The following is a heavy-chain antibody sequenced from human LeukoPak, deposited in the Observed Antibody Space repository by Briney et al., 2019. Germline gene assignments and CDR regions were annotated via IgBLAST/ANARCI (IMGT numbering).Heavy chain of an antibody. J-gene: IGHJ4*02. CDR3: AKVQDPTRVTTNFDN. D-gene: IGHD4-17*01. Sequence: GGSLRLSCAASGFTFSSYAMSWVRQAPGKGLEWVSAISGSGGSTYYADSVKGRFTISRDNSKNTLYLQMNSLRAEDTAVYYCAKVQDPTRVTTNFDNWGQGTLVTVSS. CDR2: ISGSGGST. CDR1: GFTFSSYA. V-gene: IGHV3-23*01.